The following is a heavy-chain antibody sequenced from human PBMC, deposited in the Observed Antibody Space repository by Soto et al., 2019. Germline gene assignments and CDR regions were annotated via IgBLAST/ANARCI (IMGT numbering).Heavy chain of an antibody. Sequence: ASVKVSCKASGYTFTSYAMHWVRQAPGQRLEWMGWINAGNGNTKYSQKFQGRVTITRDTSASTAYMELSSLRSEDTAVYYCASEYCSGGSCPLHYGMDFRGQGTSVTVSS. CDR2: INAGNGNT. CDR3: ASEYCSGGSCPLHYGMDF. CDR1: GYTFTSYA. D-gene: IGHD2-15*01. J-gene: IGHJ6*02. V-gene: IGHV1-3*01.